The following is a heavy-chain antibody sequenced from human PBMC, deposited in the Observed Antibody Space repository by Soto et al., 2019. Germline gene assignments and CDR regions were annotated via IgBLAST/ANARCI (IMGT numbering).Heavy chain of an antibody. J-gene: IGHJ6*02. CDR2: IYYSGST. D-gene: IGHD2-2*01. Sequence: SETLSLTCTVSGGSISSYYWSWIRQPPGKGLEWIGYIYYSGSTNYNPSLKSRVTISVDTSKNQFSLKLSSVTAADTAVYYCARYHSYYYYYYGMDVWGQGTTVTVSS. CDR3: ARYHSYYYYYYGMDV. CDR1: GGSISSYY. V-gene: IGHV4-59*01.